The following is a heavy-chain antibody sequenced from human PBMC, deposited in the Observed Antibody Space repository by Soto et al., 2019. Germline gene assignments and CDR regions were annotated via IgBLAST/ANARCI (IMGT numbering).Heavy chain of an antibody. CDR1: GFTFSSYW. V-gene: IGHV3-7*01. D-gene: IGHD2-15*01. CDR3: ARDIFGGRDSCYSFTFDI. CDR2: IKQDGSEK. J-gene: IGHJ3*02. Sequence: EVQLVESGGGLVQPGGSLRLSCAASGFTFSSYWMSWVRQAPGKGLEWVANIKQDGSEKYYVDSVKGRFTISRDNAKKSLYLQMNSLRAEDTAVYYCARDIFGGRDSCYSFTFDIWGQGTMVTVSS.